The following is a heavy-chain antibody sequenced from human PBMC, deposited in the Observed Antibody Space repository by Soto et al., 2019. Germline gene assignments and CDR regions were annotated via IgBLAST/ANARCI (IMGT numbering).Heavy chain of an antibody. Sequence: SETLSLTCTVSGGSISSGGYYWSWIRQHPGKGLEWIGYIYYSGSTYYNPSLKSRVTISVDTSKNQFSLKLSSVTAADTAVYYCARGLAAAGFYYYYMDVWGKGTTVTVS. CDR3: ARGLAAAGFYYYYMDV. J-gene: IGHJ6*03. V-gene: IGHV4-31*03. CDR1: GGSISSGGYY. D-gene: IGHD6-13*01. CDR2: IYYSGST.